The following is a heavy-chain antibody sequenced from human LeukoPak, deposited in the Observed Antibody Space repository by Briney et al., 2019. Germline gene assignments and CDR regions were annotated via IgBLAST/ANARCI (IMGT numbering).Heavy chain of an antibody. CDR1: GFTFISYA. J-gene: IGHJ6*04. CDR2: ISGSGGST. V-gene: IGHV3-23*01. CDR3: AKGGYCSSTSCYFGPNYGMDV. D-gene: IGHD2-2*01. Sequence: PGGSLRLSCAASGFTFISYAMSWVRQAPGKGLEWVSAISGSGGSTYYADSVKGRFTISRDNSKNTLCLQMNSLRAEDTAVYYCAKGGYCSSTSCYFGPNYGMDVWGKGTTVTVSS.